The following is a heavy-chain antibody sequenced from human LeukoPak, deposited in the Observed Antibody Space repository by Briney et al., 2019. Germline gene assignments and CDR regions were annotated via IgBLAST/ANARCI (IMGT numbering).Heavy chain of an antibody. Sequence: PGGSLRLSCAASGFTFSNYWMSWVRQAPGKGLEWVTNIKPDGGDKYYVDSVKGRFTISRDNVQNSLYLQMNSLRAEDTAVYYCAPARGYAYFDYWGQGTLVTVSS. J-gene: IGHJ4*02. V-gene: IGHV3-7*01. CDR2: IKPDGGDK. CDR3: APARGYAYFDY. D-gene: IGHD2-2*01. CDR1: GFTFSNYW.